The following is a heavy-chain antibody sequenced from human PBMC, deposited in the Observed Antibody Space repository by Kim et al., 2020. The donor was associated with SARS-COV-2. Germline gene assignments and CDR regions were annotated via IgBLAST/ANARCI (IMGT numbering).Heavy chain of an antibody. V-gene: IGHV3-15*01. CDR3: TTVEQQLEYYFDY. Sequence: YASTVKGRFTISRDDSKNTLYLQMNSLKTEDTAVYYCTTVEQQLEYYFDYWGQGTLVTVSS. J-gene: IGHJ4*02. D-gene: IGHD6-13*01.